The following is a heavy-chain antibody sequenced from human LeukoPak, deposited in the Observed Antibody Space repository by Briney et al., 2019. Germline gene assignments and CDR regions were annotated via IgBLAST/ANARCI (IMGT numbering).Heavy chain of an antibody. CDR1: GFTFSSFG. CDR2: IWYHGGNK. CDR3: AKSDCASDGCKLLNC. D-gene: IGHD5-24*01. Sequence: GRSLRLSCAASGFTFSSFGMHWVRQAPGKGLEWVSLIWYHGGNKYYADSVRDRFIISRDNSKNTLYLQMNSLRAEDTAVYYCAKSDCASDGCKLLNCWGQGTLVTASS. J-gene: IGHJ4*02. V-gene: IGHV3-33*06.